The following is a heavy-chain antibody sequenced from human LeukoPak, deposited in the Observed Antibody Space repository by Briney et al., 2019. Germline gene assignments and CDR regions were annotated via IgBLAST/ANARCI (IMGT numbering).Heavy chain of an antibody. CDR1: GFTFTSYW. CDR3: ARGGLYGDYYYDY. D-gene: IGHD2-21*02. CDR2: TKHDGSER. V-gene: IGHV3-7*04. J-gene: IGHJ4*02. Sequence: GGSLRLSCAASGFTFTSYWMTWVRQAPGKGLEWVANTKHDGSERYYVDSVKGRFTISRDNVKNSLFLQMDSLRAEDTAVYYCARGGLYGDYYYDYWGQGTLVTVTS.